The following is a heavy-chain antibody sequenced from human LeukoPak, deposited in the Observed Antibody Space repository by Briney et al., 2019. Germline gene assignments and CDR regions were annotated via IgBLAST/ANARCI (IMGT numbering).Heavy chain of an antibody. J-gene: IGHJ3*02. CDR3: AHVKPRSGSGLDI. CDR1: GFTFRSYE. V-gene: IGHV3-48*03. Sequence: GGSLRLSCAASGFTFRSYEMNWVRQAPGKGLEWVSYISGSGSTIYYADSVKGRFTISRDNAQNSLFLQMNSLRAEDTAVYYCAHVKPRSGSGLDIWGQGPLVTVSS. CDR2: ISGSGSTI. D-gene: IGHD3-3*01.